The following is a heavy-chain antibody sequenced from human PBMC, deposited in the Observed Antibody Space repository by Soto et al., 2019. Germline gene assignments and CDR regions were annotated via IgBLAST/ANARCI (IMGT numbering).Heavy chain of an antibody. D-gene: IGHD6-13*01. CDR3: ARGPSITYSSSWPFDY. J-gene: IGHJ4*02. Sequence: QVQLVQSGAEVKKPGSSVKVSCKASGGTFSSYTISWVRQAPGQGLEWMGRIIPILGIANYAQKFQGRVTITADKSTSTAYMELSSLRSEDTAVYYCARGPSITYSSSWPFDYWGQGTPVTVSS. CDR1: GGTFSSYT. CDR2: IIPILGIA. V-gene: IGHV1-69*02.